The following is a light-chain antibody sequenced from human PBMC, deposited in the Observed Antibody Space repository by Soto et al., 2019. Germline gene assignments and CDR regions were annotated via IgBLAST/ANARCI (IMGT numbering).Light chain of an antibody. CDR3: AAWDDSLSGLYV. V-gene: IGLV1-47*01. CDR2: RNN. CDR1: SSNIGSNY. J-gene: IGLJ1*01. Sequence: QSALTQPPSASGTPGQRVTISCSGSSSNIGSNYVYWYQQLPGTAPKLLIYRNNQRPSGVPDRFSGSKSGTSASLAISGLRSGDEADYYCAAWDDSLSGLYVSGTGTKVTVL.